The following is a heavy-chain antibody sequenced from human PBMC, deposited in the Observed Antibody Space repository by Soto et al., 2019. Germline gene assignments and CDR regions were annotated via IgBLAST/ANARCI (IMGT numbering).Heavy chain of an antibody. V-gene: IGHV1-18*01. CDR1: GYTFFNYG. J-gene: IGHJ5*02. CDR2: ISGYNGNT. Sequence: RASVKVSCKASGYTFFNYGISWVRQAPGQGLEWMGWISGYNGNTNYAQKFQARVTMTTDTSTRTAYMELRSLRSDDTALYYCARKSSTSSWFDPWGQGTLVTVSS. CDR3: ARKSSTSSWFDP. D-gene: IGHD2-2*01.